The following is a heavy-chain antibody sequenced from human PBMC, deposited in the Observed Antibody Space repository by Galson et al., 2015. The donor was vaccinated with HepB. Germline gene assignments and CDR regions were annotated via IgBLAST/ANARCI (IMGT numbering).Heavy chain of an antibody. CDR1: GGSISSGGYY. CDR3: ARRGDGYNSHFDY. J-gene: IGHJ4*02. CDR2: IYYTGST. Sequence: TLSLTCTVSGGSISSGGYYWNWIRQHPGKGLEWIGHIYYTGSTYYNPSLKSRVTISVDTSKNQFSLTLSSVTAADTAVYYCARRGDGYNSHFDYWGQGTLVTVSS. V-gene: IGHV4-31*03. D-gene: IGHD5-24*01.